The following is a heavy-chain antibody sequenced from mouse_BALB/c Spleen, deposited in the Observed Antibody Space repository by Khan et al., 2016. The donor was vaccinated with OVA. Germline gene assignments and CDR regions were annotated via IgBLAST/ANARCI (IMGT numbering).Heavy chain of an antibody. J-gene: IGHJ2*01. D-gene: IGHD1-1*01. V-gene: IGHV3-2*02. CDR3: SRSVILTTVVATDFDY. CDR1: GYSITRDYA. Sequence: EVQLQESGPGLVKPSQSLSLTCTVTGYSITRDYAWNWIRLFPGNKLEWMGYISYSGRTSYNPSLKSRISITRDTSKNQFYLQLNSVTTEDTATXYGSRSVILTTVVATDFDYGGQGTTLTVSS. CDR2: ISYSGRT.